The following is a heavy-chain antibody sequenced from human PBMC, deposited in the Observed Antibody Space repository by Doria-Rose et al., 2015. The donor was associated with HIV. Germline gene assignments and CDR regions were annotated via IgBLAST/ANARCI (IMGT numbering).Heavy chain of an antibody. J-gene: IGHJ4*02. D-gene: IGHD6-13*01. V-gene: IGHV2-26*01. CDR3: ARIKSSRWYHKYYFDF. CDR2: IFPDDER. Sequence: SGPVLVKPTETLTLTCTVSGVSLSSPGMGVSWIRQPPGKALEWLANIFPDDERSYKTSLTSRLTISRGTSKRQVVLTMTDMDPVDTATYYCARIKSSRWYHKYYFDFWGQGTLVIVSA. CDR1: GVSLSSPGMG.